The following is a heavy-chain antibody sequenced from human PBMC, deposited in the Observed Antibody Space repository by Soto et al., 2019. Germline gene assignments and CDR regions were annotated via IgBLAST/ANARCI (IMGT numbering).Heavy chain of an antibody. J-gene: IGHJ4*02. CDR2: INHSGST. V-gene: IGHV4-34*01. D-gene: IGHD3-10*01. Sequence: QVQLQQWGAGLLKPSETLSLTCAVYGGSFSGYYWSWIRQPPGKGLEWIGEINHSGSTNYNPSLKSRVTISVDTSKNQFSLKLSSVTAADTAVYYCARAPRSGIDYWGQGTLVTVSS. CDR3: ARAPRSGIDY. CDR1: GGSFSGYY.